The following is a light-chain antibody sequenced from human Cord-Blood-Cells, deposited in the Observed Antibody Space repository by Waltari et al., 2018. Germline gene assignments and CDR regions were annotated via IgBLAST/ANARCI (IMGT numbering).Light chain of an antibody. CDR2: GAS. CDR3: QQYNNWPPWT. Sequence: TQSPATPSVSPGERATLSCRASQSVSSNLAWYQQKPGQAPRLLIYGASTRATGIPARFSGSGSGTEFTLTISSLQSEDFAVYYCQQYNNWPPWTFGQGTKVEIK. J-gene: IGKJ1*01. CDR1: QSVSSN. V-gene: IGKV3-15*01.